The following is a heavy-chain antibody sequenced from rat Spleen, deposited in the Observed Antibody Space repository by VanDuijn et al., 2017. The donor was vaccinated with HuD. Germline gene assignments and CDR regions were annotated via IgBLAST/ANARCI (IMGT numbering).Heavy chain of an antibody. Sequence: QVQLKESGPGLVQPSQTLSLTCTVSGFSLTTYDMPWVRQPPGKGLEWLGVIWNNGNPHYNSALKSRLSISRDTSKSQVFLKMKSLQTEDTATYYCARGGFYGYDWGQGVMVTVSS. CDR3: ARGGFYGYD. J-gene: IGHJ2*01. D-gene: IGHD1-7*01. CDR1: GFSLTTYD. V-gene: IGHV2-13*01. CDR2: IWNNGNP.